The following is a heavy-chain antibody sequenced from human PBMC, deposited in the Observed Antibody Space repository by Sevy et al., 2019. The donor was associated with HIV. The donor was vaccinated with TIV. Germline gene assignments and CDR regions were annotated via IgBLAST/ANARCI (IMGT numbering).Heavy chain of an antibody. CDR3: AAGVGASDFDY. CDR2: IKSKSEGGTR. J-gene: IGHJ4*02. D-gene: IGHD1-26*01. V-gene: IGHV3-15*01. CDR1: GFTFSNAW. Sequence: GGSLRLSCAASGFTFSNAWMSWVRQAPGKGLEWVGRIKSKSEGGTRDFAAPVKGRFAISRDDSKSTLYLQMDSLKTEATAVYYCAAGVGASDFDYWGQGILVTVSS.